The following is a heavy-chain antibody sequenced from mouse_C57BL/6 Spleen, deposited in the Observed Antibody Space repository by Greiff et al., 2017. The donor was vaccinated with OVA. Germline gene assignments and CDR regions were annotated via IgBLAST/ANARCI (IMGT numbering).Heavy chain of an antibody. CDR1: GYAFSSSW. CDR2: IYPGDGDT. CDR3: AEGGSSYLGYFDV. D-gene: IGHD1-1*01. Sequence: QVQLKESGPELVKPGASVKISCKASGYAFSSSWMNWVKQRPGKGLEWIGRIYPGDGDTKYNGKFKGKATLTADKSSSTAYMQLSSLTSEDSAVYFCAEGGSSYLGYFDVWGTGTTVTVSS. V-gene: IGHV1-82*01. J-gene: IGHJ1*03.